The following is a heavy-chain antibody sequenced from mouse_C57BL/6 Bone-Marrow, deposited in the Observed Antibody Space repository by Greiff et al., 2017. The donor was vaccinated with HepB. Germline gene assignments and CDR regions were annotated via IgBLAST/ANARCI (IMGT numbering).Heavy chain of an antibody. CDR1: GYTFTSYW. CDR3: ARGDYGNYSYAMDY. CDR2: IYPSDSET. J-gene: IGHJ4*01. V-gene: IGHV1-61*01. Sequence: VQLQQPGAELVRPGSSVKLSCKASGYTFTSYWMDWVKQRPGQGLEWIGNIYPSDSETHYNQKFKDKATLTVDKSSSTAYMQLSSLTSEDSAVYYCARGDYGNYSYAMDYWGQGTSVTVSS. D-gene: IGHD2-1*01.